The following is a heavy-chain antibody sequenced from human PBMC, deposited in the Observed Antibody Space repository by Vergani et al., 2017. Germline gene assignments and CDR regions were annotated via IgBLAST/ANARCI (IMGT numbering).Heavy chain of an antibody. CDR2: INHSGST. V-gene: IGHV4-34*01. Sequence: QVQLQQWGAGLLKPSETLSLTCAVYGGSFSGYYWSWIRQPPGKGLEWIGEINHSGSTNYNPSLKSRVTISVDTSKNQFSLKVSSVTATDTAVYYCARVGTALSAFDIWGQGTMVTVSS. J-gene: IGHJ3*02. CDR3: ARVGTALSAFDI. D-gene: IGHD1-1*01. CDR1: GGSFSGYY.